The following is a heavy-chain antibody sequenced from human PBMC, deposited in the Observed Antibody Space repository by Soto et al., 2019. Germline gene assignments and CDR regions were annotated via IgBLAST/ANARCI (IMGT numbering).Heavy chain of an antibody. CDR1: GFTFSNYW. CDR3: AKDRVITMVRGALGGMDV. D-gene: IGHD3-10*01. Sequence: GGSLRLSCAASGFTFSNYWMTWVRQAPGKGLEWVANIKEDGSEKHYVDSVKGRFTISRDNANNSLYLPMNSLRDEDTAVYYCAKDRVITMVRGALGGMDVWGQGTKVTASS. J-gene: IGHJ6*02. V-gene: IGHV3-7*01. CDR2: IKEDGSEK.